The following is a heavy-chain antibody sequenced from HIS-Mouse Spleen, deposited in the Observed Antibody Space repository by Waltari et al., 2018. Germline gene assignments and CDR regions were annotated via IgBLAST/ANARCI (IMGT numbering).Heavy chain of an antibody. CDR1: GGSISSSSYY. CDR2: IYYSGST. CDR3: ARDISLITGAFDY. Sequence: QLQLQESGPGLVKPSETLSLTCTVSGGSISSSSYYWGWIRQPPGKGLEWIGSIYYSGSTSYNPSLKSRVTISVDTSKNQFSLKLSSVTAADTAVYYCARDISLITGAFDYWGQGTLVTVSS. V-gene: IGHV4-39*07. D-gene: IGHD1-20*01. J-gene: IGHJ4*02.